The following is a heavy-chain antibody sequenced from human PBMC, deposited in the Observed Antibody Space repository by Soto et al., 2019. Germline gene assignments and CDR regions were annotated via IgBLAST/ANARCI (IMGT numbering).Heavy chain of an antibody. CDR3: ARDTSSTSLRAEYFQF. D-gene: IGHD6-13*01. J-gene: IGHJ1*01. V-gene: IGHV4-39*02. CDR1: GGPVGYTSFY. Sequence: PSETLSLTCDVSGGPVGYTSFYWGWLRQSPGKGLEWIGSVHHSVTTYYNPSLKGRVTISMDTSKNQFSLRLTSVTAADTAVYYCARDTSSTSLRAEYFQFWGQGTQGTVSS. CDR2: VHHSVTT.